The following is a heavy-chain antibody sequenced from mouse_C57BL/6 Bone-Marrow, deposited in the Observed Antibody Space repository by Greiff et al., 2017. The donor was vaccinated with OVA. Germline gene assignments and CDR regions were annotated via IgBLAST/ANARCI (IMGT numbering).Heavy chain of an antibody. Sequence: ESGTVLARPGASVKMSCKTSGYTFTSYWMHWVKQRPGQGLEWIGAIYPGNSDTSYNQKFKGKAKLTAVTSASTAYMELSSLTNEDSAVYYCTTNPTVVALYWFDYWGQGTTLTVSS. CDR3: TTNPTVVALYWFDY. D-gene: IGHD1-1*01. CDR2: IYPGNSDT. J-gene: IGHJ2*01. V-gene: IGHV1-5*01. CDR1: GYTFTSYW.